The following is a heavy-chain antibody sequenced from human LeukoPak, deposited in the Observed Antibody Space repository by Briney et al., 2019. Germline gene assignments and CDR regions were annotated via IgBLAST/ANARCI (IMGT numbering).Heavy chain of an antibody. D-gene: IGHD3-10*01. Sequence: GASVNVSCKASGYTFTGYYMHWVRQAPGQGLEWMGWINPNSGGTNYAQKFQGRVTMTRDTSISTAYMELSRLRSDDTAVYYCARATSKVVRGAFDYWGQGTLVTVSS. CDR3: ARATSKVVRGAFDY. J-gene: IGHJ4*02. V-gene: IGHV1-2*02. CDR2: INPNSGGT. CDR1: GYTFTGYY.